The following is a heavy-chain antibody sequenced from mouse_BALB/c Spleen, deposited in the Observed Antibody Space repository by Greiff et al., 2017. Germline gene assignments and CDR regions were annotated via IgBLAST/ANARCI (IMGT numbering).Heavy chain of an antibody. J-gene: IGHJ1*01. CDR3: ARGNYGSSYDWYFDV. CDR2: ISSGGST. Sequence: EVKLVESGGGLVKPGGSLKLSCAASGFTFSSYAMSWVRQTPEKRLEWVASISSGGSTYYPDSVKGRFTISRDNARNILYLQMSSLRSEDTAMYYCARGNYGSSYDWYFDVWGAGTTVTVSS. D-gene: IGHD1-1*01. CDR1: GFTFSSYA. V-gene: IGHV5-6-5*01.